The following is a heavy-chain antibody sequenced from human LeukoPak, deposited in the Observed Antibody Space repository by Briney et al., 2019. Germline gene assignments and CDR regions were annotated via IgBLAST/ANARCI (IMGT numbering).Heavy chain of an antibody. CDR2: IKEDASEK. CDR1: GFTFSDYW. CDR3: ARVDLQHGSSVYRALDY. Sequence: QPGGSLRLSCAASGFTFSDYWMTWVRQAPGKGLEWVANIKEDASEKYYVGSVEGRVTISRDNAKNSLYLQMSSLRVEDTAVYYCARVDLQHGSSVYRALDYWGQGTLVTVSS. V-gene: IGHV3-7*01. D-gene: IGHD3-22*01. J-gene: IGHJ4*02.